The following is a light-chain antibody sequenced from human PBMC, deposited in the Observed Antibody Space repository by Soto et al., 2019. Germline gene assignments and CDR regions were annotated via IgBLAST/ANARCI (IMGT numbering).Light chain of an antibody. Sequence: DVVMTQSPLSLPVTLGQPASISCRSSQSLVYSDGNIYLNWFHQRPGQSPRRLIYKVSDRYSGVPASSSDSGSGTDFTLKISRVESEDAAVYYSMHASPCPYTFGQGTKLEIK. V-gene: IGKV2-30*01. CDR1: QSLVYSDGNIY. J-gene: IGKJ2*01. CDR3: MHASPCPYT. CDR2: KVS.